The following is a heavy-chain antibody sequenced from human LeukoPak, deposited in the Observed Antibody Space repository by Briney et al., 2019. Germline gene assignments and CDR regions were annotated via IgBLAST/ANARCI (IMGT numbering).Heavy chain of an antibody. CDR3: ARDGVVRYFDWFSTRYTPAYWDY. J-gene: IGHJ4*02. CDR2: VSYDGSNK. Sequence: GRSLRLSWAASGFTFSSYAMHWFRQVPGKGLEWVAVVSYDGSNKYYADSVKGRFTIFRDNSKNTLYLQMNSLRAEDTAVDYYARDGVVRYFDWFSTRYTPAYWDYWGQGTLVTVSS. V-gene: IGHV3-30*04. D-gene: IGHD3-9*01. CDR1: GFTFSSYA.